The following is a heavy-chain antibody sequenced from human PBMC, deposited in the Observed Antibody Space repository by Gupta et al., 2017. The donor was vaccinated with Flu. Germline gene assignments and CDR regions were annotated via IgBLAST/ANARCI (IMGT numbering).Heavy chain of an antibody. D-gene: IGHD4-23*01. CDR3: AKDSQLDSGGNSAFDI. V-gene: IGHV3-30*18. J-gene: IGHJ3*02. CDR2: ISFDGSDK. CDR1: GFTFSTSP. Sequence: QVQLVESGGGVVQPGRSLRLSCAASGFTFSTSPMHWVRQAPGKGLEWVAVISFDGSDKYHAESLKGRFTISRDNPENTLYLQTSSLNSEDTAVYYCAKDSQLDSGGNSAFDIWGQGTVVTVSS.